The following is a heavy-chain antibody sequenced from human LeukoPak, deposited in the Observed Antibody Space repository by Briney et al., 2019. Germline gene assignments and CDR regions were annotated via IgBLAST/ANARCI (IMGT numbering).Heavy chain of an antibody. Sequence: ASVKVSCKASGYTFTSYDISWVRQATGQGLEWMGWMNPNSGSTSYAQKFQGRVTITRDNSISTAYMELSSLRSEDTAVYYCARGRIKFGGVIEIQYFDYWGQGTLVTVSS. CDR1: GYTFTSYD. CDR3: ARGRIKFGGVIEIQYFDY. CDR2: MNPNSGST. D-gene: IGHD3-16*02. V-gene: IGHV1-8*01. J-gene: IGHJ4*02.